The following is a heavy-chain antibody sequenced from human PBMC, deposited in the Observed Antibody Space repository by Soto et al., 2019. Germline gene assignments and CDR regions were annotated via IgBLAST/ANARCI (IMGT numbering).Heavy chain of an antibody. D-gene: IGHD6-25*01. V-gene: IGHV3-30*18. J-gene: IGHJ4*02. CDR2: ISYDGSNK. CDR3: ANDSGAYSRGFYYFDY. Sequence: QVQLVESGGGVVQPGRSLRLSCAASGFTFSSYGMHWVRQAPGKGLEWVAVISYDGSNKYYADSVKGRFTISRDNSKNTLYLQRNSLRAEDTAVYYCANDSGAYSRGFYYFDYWGQGTLVTVSS. CDR1: GFTFSSYG.